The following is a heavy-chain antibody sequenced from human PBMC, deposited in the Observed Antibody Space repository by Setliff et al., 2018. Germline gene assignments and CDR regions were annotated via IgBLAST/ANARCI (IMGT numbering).Heavy chain of an antibody. CDR3: ARDSRNYYDSSGYPIDAFDI. CDR1: GYAVTTGYY. D-gene: IGHD3-22*01. Sequence: SETLSLTCSVSGYAVTTGYYWGWIRQAPGTGLQWIGSVYHNGATYYNPSLKSRVTISVDTSKNQFSLKLSSVTAADTAVYYCARDSRNYYDSSGYPIDAFDIWGQGTMVTVSS. J-gene: IGHJ3*02. V-gene: IGHV4-38-2*02. CDR2: VYHNGAT.